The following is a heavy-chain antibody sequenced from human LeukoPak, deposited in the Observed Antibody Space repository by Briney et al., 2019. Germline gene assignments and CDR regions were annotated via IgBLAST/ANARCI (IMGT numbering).Heavy chain of an antibody. D-gene: IGHD3-3*01. Sequence: GGSLRLSCAASGFTVSSNYMSWVRQAPGKGLEWVSYISSGGETIYYADSVKGRFTISRDNAKNSLYLQMNSLRAEDTAVYYCARQARSLEARIPYFDHWGQGTLVSVSS. CDR3: ARQARSLEARIPYFDH. CDR2: ISSGGETI. V-gene: IGHV3-11*04. J-gene: IGHJ4*02. CDR1: GFTVSSNY.